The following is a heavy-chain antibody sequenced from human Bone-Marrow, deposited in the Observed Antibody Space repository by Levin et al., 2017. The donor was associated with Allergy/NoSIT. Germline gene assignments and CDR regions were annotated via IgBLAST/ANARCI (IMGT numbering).Heavy chain of an antibody. Sequence: GGSLRHSCAASGFSVSSKDMSWVRQAPGKGLEWVSVIYSGGSTYYADSVKGRFTISRDNSKNTLYLQMSSLRAEDTAVYYCATLRNRGMDVWGQGTTVTVSS. CDR1: GFSVSSKD. CDR2: IYSGGST. J-gene: IGHJ6*02. D-gene: IGHD4-17*01. V-gene: IGHV3-66*01. CDR3: ATLRNRGMDV.